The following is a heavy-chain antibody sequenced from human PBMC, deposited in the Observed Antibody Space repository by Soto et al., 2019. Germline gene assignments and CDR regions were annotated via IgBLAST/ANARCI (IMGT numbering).Heavy chain of an antibody. V-gene: IGHV4-59*01. Sequence: SETLSLTCTVAGGSISSYYWSWIRQPPGKGLEWIGYIYYSGSTNYNPSLKSRVTISVDTSKNQFSLKLSSVTAADTAVYYCARAGGYDYGVDYWGQGTLVTAPQ. CDR3: ARAGGYDYGVDY. CDR1: GGSISSYY. D-gene: IGHD5-12*01. CDR2: IYYSGST. J-gene: IGHJ4*02.